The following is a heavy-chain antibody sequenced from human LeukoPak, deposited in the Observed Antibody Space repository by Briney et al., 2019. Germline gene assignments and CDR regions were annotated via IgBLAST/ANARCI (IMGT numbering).Heavy chain of an antibody. Sequence: PGGSLRLSCAATEFTFSTYGMHWVRRAPGKGLEWVAFIRHDGNNKYYADSVKGRFTISRDNSKNTVYLQMNSLRAEDTAVYYCARTPGTLTYYYDSSGYSPMDVWGKGTTVTVSS. D-gene: IGHD3-22*01. CDR2: IRHDGNNK. V-gene: IGHV3-30*02. J-gene: IGHJ6*03. CDR3: ARTPGTLTYYYDSSGYSPMDV. CDR1: EFTFSTYG.